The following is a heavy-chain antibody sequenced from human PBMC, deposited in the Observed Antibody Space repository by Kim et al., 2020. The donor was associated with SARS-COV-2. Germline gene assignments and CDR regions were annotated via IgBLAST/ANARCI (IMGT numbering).Heavy chain of an antibody. V-gene: IGHV4-34*01. J-gene: IGHJ4*02. D-gene: IGHD3-22*01. CDR1: GGSFSDYS. Sequence: SETLSLTCAVYGGSFSDYSWSWIRQPPGKGLEWIGEINHRGSTNYNPSLKSRVTISVDTSKNQFSLKLSSVTAADTAVYYCARGRGGSSMLVVIITEAGDYFGCWGRGTLVTVSS. CDR3: ARGRGGSSMLVVIITEAGDYFGC. CDR2: INHRGST.